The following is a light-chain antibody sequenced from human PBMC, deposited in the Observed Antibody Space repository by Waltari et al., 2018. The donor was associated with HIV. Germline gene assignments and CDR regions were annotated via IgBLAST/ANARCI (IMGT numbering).Light chain of an antibody. CDR3: CSFAGSYTYVV. CDR2: DVT. V-gene: IGLV2-11*01. CDR1: SSDVGNYNY. J-gene: IGLJ2*01. Sequence: QSALTQPPSVSGSPGQSVTISCTGSSSDVGNYNYVSRYQRRPGQAPKLVIYDVTRRPSGVPARFSDSKSGKTASLTISGLQDEDEADYFCCSFAGSYTYVVFGGGTKLTVL.